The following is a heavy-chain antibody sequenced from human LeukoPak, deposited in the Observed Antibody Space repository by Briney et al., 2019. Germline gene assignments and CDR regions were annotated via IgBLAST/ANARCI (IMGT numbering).Heavy chain of an antibody. Sequence: GGSLRLSCAASGFTFSSYEMNWVRQAPGKGLEWVSYISSSGSTIYYADSVKGRFTISRDNAKNSLYLQMNSLRAEDTAVYYCARDCSGGSCYSGGFDPWGQGTLVTVSS. CDR3: ARDCSGGSCYSGGFDP. V-gene: IGHV3-48*03. D-gene: IGHD2-15*01. CDR1: GFTFSSYE. J-gene: IGHJ5*02. CDR2: ISSSGSTI.